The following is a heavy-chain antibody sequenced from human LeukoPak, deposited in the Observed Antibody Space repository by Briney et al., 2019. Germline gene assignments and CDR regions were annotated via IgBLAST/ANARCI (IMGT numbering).Heavy chain of an antibody. J-gene: IGHJ4*02. CDR2: INPNSGGT. D-gene: IGHD3-3*01. CDR3: ARSVNDFWSGYYRYYFDY. V-gene: IGHV1-2*02. CDR1: GYTFTGYY. Sequence: ASVKVSCEASGYTFTGYYMHWVRQAPGQGLEWMGWINPNSGGTNYAQKFQGRVTMTRDTSISTAYMELSRLRSDDTAVYYCARSVNDFWSGYYRYYFDYWGQGTLVTVSS.